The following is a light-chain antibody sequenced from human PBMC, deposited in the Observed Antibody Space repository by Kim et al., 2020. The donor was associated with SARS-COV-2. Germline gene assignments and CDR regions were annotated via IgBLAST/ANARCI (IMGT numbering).Light chain of an antibody. J-gene: IGLJ1*01. CDR2: QDN. CDR3: QAWDSGTQNYV. CDR1: KLGDKY. V-gene: IGLV3-1*01. Sequence: SYELTQPPSVSVSPGQTASITCSGYKLGDKYVSWYQQKPGQSPVVVIYQDNQRPSGIPEPFSGSNSGNTATLTISGTQAMDEADYYCQAWDSGTQNYVFGTGTKVTVL.